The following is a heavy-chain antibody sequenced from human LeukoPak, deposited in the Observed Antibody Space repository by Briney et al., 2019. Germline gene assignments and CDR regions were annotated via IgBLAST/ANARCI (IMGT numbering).Heavy chain of an antibody. V-gene: IGHV4-34*01. Sequence: PSETLSLTCAVYGGSFSGYYWSWIRQPPGKGLEWIGEINHSGSTNYNPSLKSRVTISVDTSKNQFSLKLSSVTAADTAVYYCAIIAARPTNLDYWGQGTLVTVSS. CDR2: INHSGST. J-gene: IGHJ4*02. CDR1: GGSFSGYY. CDR3: AIIAARPTNLDY. D-gene: IGHD6-6*01.